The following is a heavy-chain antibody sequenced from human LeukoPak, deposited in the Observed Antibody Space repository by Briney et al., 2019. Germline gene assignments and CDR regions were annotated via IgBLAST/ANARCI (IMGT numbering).Heavy chain of an antibody. V-gene: IGHV1-8*01. CDR1: GYTFTSYD. Sequence: ASVKVCCKASGYTFTSYDINWLRQATGQGLEWMGWMNPNSGNTGYAQKFQGRVTMTRNTSISTAYMELSSLRSEDTAVYYCARGHVLRYFDCVGDYYYMDVWGKGTTVTVSS. D-gene: IGHD3-9*01. CDR2: MNPNSGNT. CDR3: ARGHVLRYFDCVGDYYYMDV. J-gene: IGHJ6*03.